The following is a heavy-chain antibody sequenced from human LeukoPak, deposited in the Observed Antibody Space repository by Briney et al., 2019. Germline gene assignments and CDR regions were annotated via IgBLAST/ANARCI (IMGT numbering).Heavy chain of an antibody. CDR2: ISYDGSNK. CDR3: ARARFGYNRGPFDY. V-gene: IGHV3-30-3*01. CDR1: GFIFGSYA. D-gene: IGHD5-24*01. J-gene: IGHJ4*02. Sequence: GGSLRLSCAASGFIFGSYAMHWVRQAPGKGLEWVAFISYDGSNKHYAEPVQGRFTISRDNSKNTLYLQMNSLRPEDTAVYYCARARFGYNRGPFDYWGQGILVTVSS.